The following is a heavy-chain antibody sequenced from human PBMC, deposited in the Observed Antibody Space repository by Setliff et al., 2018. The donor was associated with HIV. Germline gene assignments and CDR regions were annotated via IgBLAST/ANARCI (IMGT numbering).Heavy chain of an antibody. CDR2: ISKNGENR. D-gene: IGHD2-2*01. J-gene: IGHJ4*02. V-gene: IGHV3-23*01. CDR1: GFTFSDYN. CDR3: AEGYQFSDY. Sequence: PVGSLRLSCAASGFTFSDYNMRWVRQAPGKGLEWVSSISKNGENRDYADSVQGRFTISRDNSKNTLYLQMDSLRAEDTAVYFCAEGYQFSDYWGRGTLVTVSS.